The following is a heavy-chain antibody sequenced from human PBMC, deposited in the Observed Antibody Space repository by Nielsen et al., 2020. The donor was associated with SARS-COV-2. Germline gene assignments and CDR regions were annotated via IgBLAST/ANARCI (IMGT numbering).Heavy chain of an antibody. CDR2: ISSSSSYI. D-gene: IGHD3-3*01. J-gene: IGHJ6*02. CDR3: ARGVGAFGVVIMIDYGMDV. V-gene: IGHV3-21*01. Sequence: VRQAPGKGLEWVSSISSSSSYIYYADSVKGRFTISRDNAKNSLYLQMNSLRAEDTAVYYCARGVGAFGVVIMIDYGMDVWGQGTTVTVSS.